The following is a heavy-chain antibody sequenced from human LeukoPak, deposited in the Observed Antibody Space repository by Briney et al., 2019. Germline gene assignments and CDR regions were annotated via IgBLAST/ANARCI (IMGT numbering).Heavy chain of an antibody. J-gene: IGHJ5*02. V-gene: IGHV1-2*02. D-gene: IGHD3-9*01. CDR3: ARLSDYDILTGYGWFDP. CDR2: INPNSGGT. CDR1: GYTFTGYY. Sequence: GASVKVSCKASGYTFTGYYMHWVRQAPGQGLEWMGWINPNSGGTNYAQKFQGRVTMTRDTSISTAYMELSRLRSVDTAVYYCARLSDYDILTGYGWFDPWGQGTLVTVSS.